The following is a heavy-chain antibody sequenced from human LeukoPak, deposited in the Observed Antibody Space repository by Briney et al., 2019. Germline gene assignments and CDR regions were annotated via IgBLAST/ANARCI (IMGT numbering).Heavy chain of an antibody. Sequence: KPSETLSLTCTVSGGSISSYYWSWIRQPPGKGLEWIGYIYYSGSTNYNPSLKSRVTISVETSKNQFSLKLSSVTAAETAVFYLARGAGGNWFDPWGQGTLVTVSS. CDR2: IYYSGST. CDR3: ARGAGGNWFDP. CDR1: GGSISSYY. J-gene: IGHJ5*02. V-gene: IGHV4-59*01. D-gene: IGHD3-10*01.